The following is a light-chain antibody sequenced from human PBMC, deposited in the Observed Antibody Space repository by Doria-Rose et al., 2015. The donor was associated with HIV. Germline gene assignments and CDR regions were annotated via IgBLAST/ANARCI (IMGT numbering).Light chain of an antibody. CDR3: HQYGTSWT. Sequence: EIVLTQSPGTLSLSPGERATLSCRASQSFSSTYLAWYQQKPGQAPSLLIYDGSTRATGIPGRFSASGSGTDFTLTINRLEPEDVALYYCHQYGTSWTFGQGTKVEI. J-gene: IGKJ1*01. CDR1: QSFSSTY. CDR2: DGS. V-gene: IGKV3-20*01.